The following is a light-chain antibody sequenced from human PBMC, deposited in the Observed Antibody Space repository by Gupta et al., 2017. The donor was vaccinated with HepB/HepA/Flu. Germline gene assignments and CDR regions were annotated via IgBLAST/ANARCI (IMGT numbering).Light chain of an antibody. CDR1: KLGDKY. CDR2: QDS. CDR3: QAWDSSTVV. V-gene: IGLV3-1*01. Sequence: YELTQPPSVSVSPGQTASITCSGDKLGDKYACWYQQKPGQSPVLVIYQDSKRPSGIPERFSGSNSGNTATLTISGTQAMDEADYYCQAWDSSTVVFGGGTKLTVL. J-gene: IGLJ2*01.